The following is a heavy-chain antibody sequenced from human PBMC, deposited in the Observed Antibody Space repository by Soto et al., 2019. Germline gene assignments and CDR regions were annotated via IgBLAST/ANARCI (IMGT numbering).Heavy chain of an antibody. Sequence: ASVKVSCKASGYTFTGYYMHWVRQAPGQGLEWMGWINPNSGGTNYAQKFQGRVTMTRDTSISTAYMELSRLRSDDTAVYYCAREVGYCSSTSCRIMDVWGQGTTVTVSS. V-gene: IGHV1-2*02. CDR3: AREVGYCSSTSCRIMDV. J-gene: IGHJ6*02. CDR2: INPNSGGT. D-gene: IGHD2-2*03. CDR1: GYTFTGYY.